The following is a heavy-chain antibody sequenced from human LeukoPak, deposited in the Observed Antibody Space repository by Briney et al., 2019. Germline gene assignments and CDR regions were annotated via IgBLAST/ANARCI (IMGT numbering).Heavy chain of an antibody. CDR3: ARGNGTVTPYDY. V-gene: IGHV1-46*01. CDR1: GYTFTSNY. Sequence: ASVKVSCKASGYTFTSNYIHWVRQAPGQGLEWMGMIYPRDGSTSYAQKFQGRVTVTRDTSTSTVHMELSGLRSEDTAVYYCARGNGTVTPYDYWGQGTLVTVSS. D-gene: IGHD4-17*01. J-gene: IGHJ4*02. CDR2: IYPRDGST.